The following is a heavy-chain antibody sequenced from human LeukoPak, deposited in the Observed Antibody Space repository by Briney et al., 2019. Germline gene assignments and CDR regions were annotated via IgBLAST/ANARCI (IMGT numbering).Heavy chain of an antibody. Sequence: SETLSLTCTVSGGSISNYYWSWIRQPAGKGLEWIGRKYARGSSNYNPPVQSRVTMSVDTSKNQFSLKLRSVTAADTAVYYCASHRRSHGSEYWGQGTLVTVSS. V-gene: IGHV4-4*07. CDR3: ASHRRSHGSEY. CDR2: KYARGSS. J-gene: IGHJ4*02. CDR1: GGSISNYY. D-gene: IGHD3-10*01.